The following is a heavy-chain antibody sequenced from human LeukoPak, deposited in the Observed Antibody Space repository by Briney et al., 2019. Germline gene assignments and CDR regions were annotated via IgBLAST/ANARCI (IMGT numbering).Heavy chain of an antibody. V-gene: IGHV3-21*01. D-gene: IGHD6-13*01. Sequence: GGSLRLSCAASGFTSSSYSMNWVRQAPGKGLEWVSSISSSSSYIYYADSVKGRFTISRDNAKNSLYLQMNSLRAEDTAVYYCARDLPLAAADPKADYWGQGTLVTVSS. CDR2: ISSSSSYI. CDR3: ARDLPLAAADPKADY. CDR1: GFTSSSYS. J-gene: IGHJ4*02.